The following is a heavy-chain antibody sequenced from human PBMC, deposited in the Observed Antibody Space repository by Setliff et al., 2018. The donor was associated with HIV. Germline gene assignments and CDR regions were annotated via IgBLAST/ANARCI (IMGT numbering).Heavy chain of an antibody. Sequence: GGSLRLSCAASGITFSRYAMHWVRQAPGKGLEYVSGIKSDGGSTYYANSVKGRFTISRDNSKNTLYLQMGSLRPEDMAVYHCASSGSGSYINWFGPWGQGTLVTVSS. CDR2: IKSDGGST. D-gene: IGHD3-10*01. V-gene: IGHV3-64*01. CDR1: GITFSRYA. CDR3: ASSGSGSYINWFGP. J-gene: IGHJ5*02.